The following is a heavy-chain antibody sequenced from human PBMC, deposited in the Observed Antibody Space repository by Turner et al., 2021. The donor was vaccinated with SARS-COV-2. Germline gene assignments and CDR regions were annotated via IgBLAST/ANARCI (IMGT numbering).Heavy chain of an antibody. CDR2: NYYRGST. D-gene: IGHD3-3*01. V-gene: IGHV4-39*01. J-gene: IGHJ4*02. CDR1: GGSISSTSYY. Sequence: QLQLQESGPGLVKPSETLSLTCTVSGGSISSTSYYWGWIRQPPGKGLEWIGSNYYRGSTYYNPSLKSRVTISADKTKNQFSLKLSSVAAADTAVYYCACGYYSRGDYWGQGTLVTVSS. CDR3: ACGYYSRGDY.